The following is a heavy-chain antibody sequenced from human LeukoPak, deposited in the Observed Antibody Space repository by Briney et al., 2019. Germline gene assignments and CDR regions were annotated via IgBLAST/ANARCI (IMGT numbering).Heavy chain of an antibody. Sequence: SETLSLTCAVYGVSFSGYYWSWIRQPPGKGLEWIGEINHSGSTNYNPSLKSRVTISVDTSKNQFSLKLSSVTAADTAVYYCARQRRDAFDIWGQGTMVTVSS. CDR3: ARQRRDAFDI. V-gene: IGHV4-34*01. CDR1: GVSFSGYY. J-gene: IGHJ3*02. CDR2: INHSGST.